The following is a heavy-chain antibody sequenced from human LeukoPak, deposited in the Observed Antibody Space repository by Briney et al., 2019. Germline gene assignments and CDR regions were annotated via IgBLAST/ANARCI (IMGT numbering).Heavy chain of an antibody. Sequence: PGGSLRLSCAASGFTFSSYAMSWVRQAPGKGLEWVSAISGSGGSTYYADSVKGRFTISRDNSKNTLYLQMDSLRAEDTAVYYCAKGTKQELLIRYDFDNWGQGTLVTESS. CDR2: ISGSGGST. J-gene: IGHJ4*02. D-gene: IGHD3-10*01. CDR1: GFTFSSYA. V-gene: IGHV3-23*01. CDR3: AKGTKQELLIRYDFDN.